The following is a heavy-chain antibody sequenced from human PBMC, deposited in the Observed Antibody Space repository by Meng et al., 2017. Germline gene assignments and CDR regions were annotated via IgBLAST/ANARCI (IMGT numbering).Heavy chain of an antibody. V-gene: IGHV3-30*01. Sequence: GESLKISCAASGFTFSSYAMHWVRQAPGKGLEWVAVITYDGSNKYYADSVKGRFTISRDNSKNSLYLQMNSLRAEETAVYYCARDPYCSGGGCYLYGMDDWGQGTTVTVSS. J-gene: IGHJ6*02. CDR2: ITYDGSNK. CDR3: ARDPYCSGGGCYLYGMDD. D-gene: IGHD2-15*01. CDR1: GFTFSSYA.